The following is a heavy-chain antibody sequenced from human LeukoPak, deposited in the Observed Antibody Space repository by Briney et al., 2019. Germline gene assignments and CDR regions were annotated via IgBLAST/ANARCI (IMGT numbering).Heavy chain of an antibody. V-gene: IGHV1-18*01. D-gene: IGHD3-22*01. J-gene: IGHJ4*02. CDR1: GYTFTSYG. Sequence: ASVKVSCKASGYTFTSYGISWVRQAPGQGLEWMGWISAYNGNTNYAQKLQGRVTMTTDTSTSTAYMELSSLTSEDTAVYYCARKGGYYYDSRAYDYWGQGTLVTVSS. CDR3: ARKGGYYYDSRAYDY. CDR2: ISAYNGNT.